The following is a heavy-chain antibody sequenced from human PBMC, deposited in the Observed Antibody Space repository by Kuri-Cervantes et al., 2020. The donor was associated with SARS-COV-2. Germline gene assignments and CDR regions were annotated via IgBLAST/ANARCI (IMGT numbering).Heavy chain of an antibody. V-gene: IGHV3-30*18. D-gene: IGHD6-13*01. CDR1: GFTFSTYR. J-gene: IGHJ6*02. CDR3: AKDHGPYSRATACYGLDV. Sequence: GESLKISCAASGFTFSTYRMHWVRQAPGKGLEWVSVISFDESDKDYADSVKGRFTISRDNSKNTLYLQMNSLRAEDTAVYYCAKDHGPYSRATACYGLDVWGQGTTVTVSS. CDR2: ISFDESDK.